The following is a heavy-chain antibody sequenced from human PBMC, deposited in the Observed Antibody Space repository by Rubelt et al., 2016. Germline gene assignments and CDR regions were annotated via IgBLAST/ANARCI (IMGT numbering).Heavy chain of an antibody. Sequence: QLQLQESGPGLVKPAETLSLTCTVSGGSISSSSYYWGWLRQPPGKGLEWIGSIYYSGSTYYNPSLKSRVTISVDTSKNQFALKLSSLTADDTCVHYCARLLRSYWYLELGGRGTLVTVSS. CDR1: GGSISSSSYY. CDR3: ARLLRSYWYLEL. V-gene: IGHV4-39*01. J-gene: IGHJ2*01. CDR2: IYYSGST.